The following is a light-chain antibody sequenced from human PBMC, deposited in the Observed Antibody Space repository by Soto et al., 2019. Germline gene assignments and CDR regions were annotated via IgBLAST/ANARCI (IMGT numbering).Light chain of an antibody. Sequence: DIQLTQSPSVLSASVGDRVTITCRASQSISSYLNWYQQKPGKAPKLLIYAASSLQSGVPSRFSGSGSGTDFTLTISSLQPEDFATYYCQQSYSTPLTFRGGTKVDIK. CDR2: AAS. CDR1: QSISSY. CDR3: QQSYSTPLT. J-gene: IGKJ4*01. V-gene: IGKV1-39*01.